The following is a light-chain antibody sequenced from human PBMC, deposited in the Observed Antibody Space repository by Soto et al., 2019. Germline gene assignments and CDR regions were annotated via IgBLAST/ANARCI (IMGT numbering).Light chain of an antibody. CDR3: QQYSDWPLT. CDR1: QGISEY. Sequence: DIQMAQSPSSLSASIGDRVTITCRASQGISEYLAWYQQRPGNAPNLLIYGASILQSGVPSRFSGSGSGTHFTLTISSLQPEDFAVYYCQQYSDWPLTFGGGTKVEIK. J-gene: IGKJ4*01. CDR2: GAS. V-gene: IGKV1-27*01.